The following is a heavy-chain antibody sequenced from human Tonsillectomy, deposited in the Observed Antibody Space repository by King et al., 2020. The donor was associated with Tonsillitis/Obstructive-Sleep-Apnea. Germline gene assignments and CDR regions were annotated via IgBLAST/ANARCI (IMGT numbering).Heavy chain of an antibody. CDR3: SRQSSGWYDDAFDI. Sequence: VQLVESGGGLVQPGGSLNLSGAASGFTFSGSAMHWVRKPSGKGLEWFGRIKSKANSYATAYAASVKGRFTISRDDSKNTAYLQMNSLKTEDTAVYYCSRQSSGWYDDAFDIWGQGTLVTVSS. J-gene: IGHJ3*02. V-gene: IGHV3-73*01. D-gene: IGHD6-19*01. CDR2: IKSKANSYAT. CDR1: GFTFSGSA.